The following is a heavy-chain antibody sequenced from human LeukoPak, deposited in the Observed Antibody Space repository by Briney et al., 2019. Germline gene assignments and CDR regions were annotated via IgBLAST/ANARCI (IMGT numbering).Heavy chain of an antibody. CDR1: ISTFSSYG. CDR2: IWYDGSDK. Sequence: GRSLRLSCAASISTFSSYGMHWARQAPGKGLEWVAVIWYDGSDKYYADSVKGRFTISRDNSKNTLYLQMNSLRAEDTAVYYCAREKDDGFDIWGQGTMVTVSS. J-gene: IGHJ3*02. V-gene: IGHV3-33*01. CDR3: AREKDDGFDI.